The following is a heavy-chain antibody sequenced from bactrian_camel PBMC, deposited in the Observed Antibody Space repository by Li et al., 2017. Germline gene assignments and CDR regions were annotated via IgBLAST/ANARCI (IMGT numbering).Heavy chain of an antibody. Sequence: VQLVESGGGSVPAGGSLRLSCAASGFTFSSYAMHWVRQAPGKGMEWVSTIYTGDAGDVTTNYARSVKGRFTISRDDAKNTLYLQLNSLKTEDTAMYYCTKDYVEGLVEIPPQQIQPGDPGHRL. D-gene: IGHD1*01. CDR2: IYTGDAGDVTT. V-gene: IGHV3S7*01. CDR1: GFTFSSYA. J-gene: IGHJ4*01.